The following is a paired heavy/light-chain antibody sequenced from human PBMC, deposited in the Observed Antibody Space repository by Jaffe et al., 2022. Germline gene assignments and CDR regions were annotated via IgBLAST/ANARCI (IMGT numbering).Light chain of an antibody. CDR1: TGAVTSGHY. J-gene: IGLJ3*02. CDR2: DTI. CDR3: LLSYSGGRGGV. Sequence: QAVVTQEPSLTVSPGGTVTLTCGSSTGAVTSGHYPHWFQQKPGQAPRTLIYDTINKHSWTPARFSGSLLGGKAALTLSGAQPEDEAEYYCLLSYSGGRGGVFGGGTKLTVL. V-gene: IGLV7-46*01.
Heavy chain of an antibody. CDR2: ISGNGGDT. Sequence: EVHLLESGGGLVQPGGSLRLSCAASGFTFGSSVMSWVRQAPGKGLEWVSGISGNGGDTYHADSVKGRFTISRDNSKNTLYLQMHSLRAEDTALYYCATPWDRYCGDGDCFNAFDIWGQGTMVTVSS. CDR1: GFTFGSSV. J-gene: IGHJ3*02. D-gene: IGHD2-15*01. V-gene: IGHV3-23*01. CDR3: ATPWDRYCGDGDCFNAFDI.